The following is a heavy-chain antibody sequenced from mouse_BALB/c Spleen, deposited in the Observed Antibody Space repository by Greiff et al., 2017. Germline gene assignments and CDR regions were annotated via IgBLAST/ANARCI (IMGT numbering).Heavy chain of an antibody. J-gene: IGHJ4*01. D-gene: IGHD4-1*01. CDR1: GFTFTDYY. V-gene: IGHV7-3*02. Sequence: EVKLVESGGGLVQPGGSLRLSCATSGFTFTDYYMSWVRQPPGKALEWLGFIRNKANGYTTEYSASVKGRFTISRDNSQSILYLQMNTLRAEDSATYDCARDIWDGGLDYWGQGTSVTVSS. CDR3: ARDIWDGGLDY. CDR2: IRNKANGYTT.